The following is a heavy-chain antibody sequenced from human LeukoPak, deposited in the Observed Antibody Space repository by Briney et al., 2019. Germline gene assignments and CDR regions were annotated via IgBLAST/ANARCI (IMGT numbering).Heavy chain of an antibody. D-gene: IGHD6-19*01. Sequence: GGSLRLSCAASGFTFSSYAMSWVRQAPGKGLEWVSGIRGSVDSTYYADSVKGRFTISRDNSKNTLFLQMNSLRAEDTAVYYCAKDRAAVAGTSEYFQHWGQGTLVTVSS. CDR2: IRGSVDST. J-gene: IGHJ1*01. CDR3: AKDRAAVAGTSEYFQH. CDR1: GFTFSSYA. V-gene: IGHV3-23*01.